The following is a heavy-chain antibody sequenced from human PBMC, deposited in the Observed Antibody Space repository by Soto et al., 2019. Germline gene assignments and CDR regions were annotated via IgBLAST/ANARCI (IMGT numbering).Heavy chain of an antibody. V-gene: IGHV3-30-3*01. D-gene: IGHD3-22*01. J-gene: IGHJ6*02. Sequence: PGGSLRLSCAASGFTFSSYAMHWVRQAPGKGLEWVAVISYDGSNKYYADSVKGRFTISRDNSKNTLYLQMNSLRAEDTAVYYCARDPLLTYYYDSSGYYTPGYYYGMDVWGQGTKVTVSS. CDR1: GFTFSSYA. CDR3: ARDPLLTYYYDSSGYYTPGYYYGMDV. CDR2: ISYDGSNK.